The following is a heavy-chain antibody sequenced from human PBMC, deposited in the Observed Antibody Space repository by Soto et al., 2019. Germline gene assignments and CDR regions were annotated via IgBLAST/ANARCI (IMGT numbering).Heavy chain of an antibody. CDR3: AAGVLRYFDWLGGFDYSYYGMDV. CDR1: GFTFTSSA. J-gene: IGHJ6*02. Sequence: VASVKVSCKASGFTFTSSAVQWVRQARGQRLEWIGWIVVGSGNTNYAQKFQERVTITRDMSTSTAYMELSSLRSEDTAVYYCAAGVLRYFDWLGGFDYSYYGMDVWGQGTTVTVS. D-gene: IGHD3-9*01. CDR2: IVVGSGNT. V-gene: IGHV1-58*01.